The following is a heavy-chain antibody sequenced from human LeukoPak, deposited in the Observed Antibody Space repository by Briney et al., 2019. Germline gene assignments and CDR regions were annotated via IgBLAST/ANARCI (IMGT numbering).Heavy chain of an antibody. V-gene: IGHV3-30-3*01. CDR1: GFTFSSYA. D-gene: IGHD6-19*01. J-gene: IGHJ4*02. Sequence: GGSLRLSCAASGFTFSSYAMHWVRQAPGKGLEWVAVISYDRSNTYYADSVKGRFTISRDKSKNTLYLQMSSLRAEDTAVYYCAKDVRTIIAVAGTFDDWGQGTLVTVSS. CDR2: ISYDRSNT. CDR3: AKDVRTIIAVAGTFDD.